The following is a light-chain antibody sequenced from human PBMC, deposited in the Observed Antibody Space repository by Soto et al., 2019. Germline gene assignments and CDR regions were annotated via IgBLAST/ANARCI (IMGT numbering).Light chain of an antibody. CDR3: TSYAGSNAVV. Sequence: QSVLTQPPSASGTPGQRVTISCSGSSSNIGSNYVYWYQQVPGTAPKLLIYRNNQRPSGVPDRFSGSKSGTSASLAISGLRSEDEADYYCTSYAGSNAVVFGGGTKVTVL. CDR2: RNN. V-gene: IGLV1-47*01. J-gene: IGLJ3*02. CDR1: SSNIGSNY.